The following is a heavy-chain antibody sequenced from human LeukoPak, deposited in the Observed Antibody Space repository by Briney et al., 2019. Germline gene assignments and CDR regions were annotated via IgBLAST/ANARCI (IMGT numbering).Heavy chain of an antibody. J-gene: IGHJ6*03. Sequence: GGSLRLSCAASGFTFSDYYMSWIRQAPGKGLEWVSYISSSGSTIYYADSVKGRFTISRDNAKNSLYLQMNSLRAEDTAVYYCARAKSPYYCSSISCYYYYYMDVWGKGTTVTVSS. V-gene: IGHV3-11*01. CDR2: ISSSGSTI. D-gene: IGHD2-2*01. CDR1: GFTFSDYY. CDR3: ARAKSPYYCSSISCYYYYYMDV.